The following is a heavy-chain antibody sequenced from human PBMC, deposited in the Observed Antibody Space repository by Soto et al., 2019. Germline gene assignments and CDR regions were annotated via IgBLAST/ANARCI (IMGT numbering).Heavy chain of an antibody. CDR1: GFSFDNYA. D-gene: IGHD3-16*01. J-gene: IGHJ4*02. V-gene: IGHV3-23*01. Sequence: EVQLLESGGDLVQPGGSLRLSCVASGFSFDNYAMSWVRQAPGKGLEWVSAIKSDGSSTYYAASVKGRFIISRDNSKNTLYLQLNSLRAEDTAVYYCAQLGLMTFSHKHYFNHWGRGTLVTVSS. CDR3: AQLGLMTFSHKHYFNH. CDR2: IKSDGSST.